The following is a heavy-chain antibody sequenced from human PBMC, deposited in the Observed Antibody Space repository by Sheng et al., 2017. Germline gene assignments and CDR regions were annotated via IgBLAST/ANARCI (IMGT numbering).Heavy chain of an antibody. Sequence: QVQLVESGGGLVKPGGSLRLSCAASGFRFNDYYMNWIRQAPVKGLEWISYISSRDNTIHYADSVEGRFTISRDNARNSLFLQMNNLRAEDTAVYYCARLGPLGDWGQGTLVTVSS. D-gene: IGHD1-26*01. V-gene: IGHV3-11*04. CDR3: ARLGPLGD. J-gene: IGHJ4*02. CDR1: GFRFNDYY. CDR2: ISSRDNTI.